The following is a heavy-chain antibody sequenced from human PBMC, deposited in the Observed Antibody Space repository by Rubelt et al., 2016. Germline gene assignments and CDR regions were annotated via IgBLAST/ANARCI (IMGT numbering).Heavy chain of an antibody. CDR3: AREGLSGIVVVPLDY. V-gene: IGHV3-35*01. Sequence: GVGWNGSRTHYADSVKGRFTISRDNSKNTLYLQMNSLRAEDTAVYYCAREGLSGIVVVPLDYWGQGTLVTVSS. D-gene: IGHD3-22*01. CDR2: VGWNGSRT. J-gene: IGHJ4*02.